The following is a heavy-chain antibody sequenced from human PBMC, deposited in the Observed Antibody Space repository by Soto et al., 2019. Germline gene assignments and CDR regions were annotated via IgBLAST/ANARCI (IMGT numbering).Heavy chain of an antibody. J-gene: IGHJ6*02. D-gene: IGHD3-9*01. V-gene: IGHV3-23*01. CDR2: ISGSGGST. CDR1: GFTFSSYA. Sequence: LRLSCAASGFTFSSYAMSWVRQAPGKGLEWVSAISGSGGSTYYADSVKGRFTISRDNSKNTLYLQMNSLRAEDTAVYYCAKDNDILTGYYYYYYGMDVWGQGTTVTVSS. CDR3: AKDNDILTGYYYYYYGMDV.